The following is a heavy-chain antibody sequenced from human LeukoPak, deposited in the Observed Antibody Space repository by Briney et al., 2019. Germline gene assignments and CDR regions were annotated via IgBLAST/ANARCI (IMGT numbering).Heavy chain of an antibody. CDR2: MNPNSGNT. Sequence: ASVKVSCKASGYTFTSYDINWVRQATGQGLEWMGWMNPNSGNTGYAQKFQGRVTMTRNTSISTAYMELSSLRSEDTAVYYCARVRGIAAAGTFYYYYGMDVWGQGTTVTVSS. V-gene: IGHV1-8*01. CDR1: GYTFTSYD. CDR3: ARVRGIAAAGTFYYYYGMDV. J-gene: IGHJ6*02. D-gene: IGHD6-13*01.